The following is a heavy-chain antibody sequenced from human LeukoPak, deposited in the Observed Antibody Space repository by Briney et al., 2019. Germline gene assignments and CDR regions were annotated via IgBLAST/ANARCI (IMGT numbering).Heavy chain of an antibody. V-gene: IGHV3-13*01. CDR1: GFTFSSYD. D-gene: IGHD4-17*01. Sequence: GGSLRLSCAASGFTFSSYDMHWVRQATGKGLEWVSAIGTAGDTYYPGSVKGRFTISRENAKNSLYLQMNSLRAGDTAVYYCARAWDYGPFDYWGQGTLVTVSS. CDR3: ARAWDYGPFDY. CDR2: IGTAGDT. J-gene: IGHJ4*02.